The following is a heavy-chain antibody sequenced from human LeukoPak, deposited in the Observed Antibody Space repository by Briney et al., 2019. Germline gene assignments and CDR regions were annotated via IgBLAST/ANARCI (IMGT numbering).Heavy chain of an antibody. D-gene: IGHD5-24*01. V-gene: IGHV3-23*01. Sequence: GGSLRLSCAASGFTFSSYAMSWVRQAPGKGLEWVSAISGSGGSTYHADSVKGRFTISRDNSKNTLYLQMNSLRAEDTAVYYCAKDWADGYNDRYDFDYWGQGTLVTVSS. CDR2: ISGSGGST. CDR3: AKDWADGYNDRYDFDY. CDR1: GFTFSSYA. J-gene: IGHJ4*02.